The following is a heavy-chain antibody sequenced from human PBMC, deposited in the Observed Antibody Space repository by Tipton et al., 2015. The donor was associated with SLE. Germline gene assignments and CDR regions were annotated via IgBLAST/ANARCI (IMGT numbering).Heavy chain of an antibody. CDR1: GGSISRYS. V-gene: IGHV4-59*08. Sequence: TLSLTCTVSGGSISRYSWSWIRQPPGKGLEWIGYIYYSTNYNPSLRGRVTISIDTSKNQFSLRLNSVTATDTAVYYCARADGATGLDYWGQGTLVTVSS. CDR2: IYYST. J-gene: IGHJ4*02. D-gene: IGHD5-12*01. CDR3: ARADGATGLDY.